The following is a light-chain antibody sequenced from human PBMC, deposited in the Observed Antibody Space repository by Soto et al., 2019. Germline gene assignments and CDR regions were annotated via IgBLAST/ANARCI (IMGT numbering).Light chain of an antibody. Sequence: QSALTQPASVSGSPGQSIAISCTGTSSDVGGYNYVSWYQQHPGKAPKLIILDVTNRPSGVSDRFSGSKSGSTASLTISGLQADDEADYYCISFAGIGTYVFGTGTKVTVL. J-gene: IGLJ1*01. CDR3: ISFAGIGTYV. V-gene: IGLV2-14*01. CDR1: SSDVGGYNY. CDR2: DVT.